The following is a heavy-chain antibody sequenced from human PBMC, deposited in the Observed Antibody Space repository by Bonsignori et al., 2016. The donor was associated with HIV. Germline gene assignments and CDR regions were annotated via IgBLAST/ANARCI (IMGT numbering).Heavy chain of an antibody. Sequence: ASVKVSCKASGYTFTGYYMHWVRQAPGQGLEWMGWVNPNSGGTNYAQKFQGRVTMTRDTSISTAYMELSRLRSDDTAVYYCARGGVYYDSSGYFVPFDYWGQGTLVTISS. CDR2: VNPNSGGT. J-gene: IGHJ4*02. CDR1: GYTFTGYY. CDR3: ARGGVYYDSSGYFVPFDY. D-gene: IGHD3-22*01. V-gene: IGHV1-2*02.